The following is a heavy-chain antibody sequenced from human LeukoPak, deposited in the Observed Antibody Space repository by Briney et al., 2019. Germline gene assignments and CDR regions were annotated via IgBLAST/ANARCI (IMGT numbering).Heavy chain of an antibody. CDR2: ISSSSSYI. D-gene: IGHD2-2*01. V-gene: IGHV3-21*01. CDR1: GFTFSSYS. J-gene: IGHJ4*02. CDR3: ATNQQGYRSSTSCSYYFDY. Sequence: KPGGSLRLSCAASGFTFSSYSMNWVRQAPGKGLEWVSSISSSSSYIYYADSVKGRFTISRDNAKNSLYLQMNSLRAEDTAVYYCATNQQGYRSSTSCSYYFDYWGQGTLVTVSS.